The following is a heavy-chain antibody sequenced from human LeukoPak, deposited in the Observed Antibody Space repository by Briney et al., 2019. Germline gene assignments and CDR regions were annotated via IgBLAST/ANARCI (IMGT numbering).Heavy chain of an antibody. V-gene: IGHV1-69*01. J-gene: IGHJ6*02. CDR3: ARVPINYYYYGMDV. Sequence: EASVKVSCKASGGTFSSYAINWVRQAPGQGLEWMGGIIPIFGTANYAQKFQGRVTITADESTSTAYMELSSLRSEDTAVYYCARVPINYYYYGMDVWGQGTTVTVSS. CDR1: GGTFSSYA. D-gene: IGHD1-14*01. CDR2: IIPIFGTA.